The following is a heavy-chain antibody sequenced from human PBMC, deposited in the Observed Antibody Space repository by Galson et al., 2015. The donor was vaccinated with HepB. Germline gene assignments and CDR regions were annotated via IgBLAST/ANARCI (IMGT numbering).Heavy chain of an antibody. Sequence: SLRLSCAASGFTFSSYAMSWVRQAPGKGLEWVSAISGSGGSTYYADSVKGRFTISRDNSKNTLYLQMNSLRAEDTAVYYCAKWTYSSSSEHDYWGQGTLVTVSS. J-gene: IGHJ4*02. D-gene: IGHD6-6*01. V-gene: IGHV3-23*01. CDR2: ISGSGGST. CDR1: GFTFSSYA. CDR3: AKWTYSSSSEHDY.